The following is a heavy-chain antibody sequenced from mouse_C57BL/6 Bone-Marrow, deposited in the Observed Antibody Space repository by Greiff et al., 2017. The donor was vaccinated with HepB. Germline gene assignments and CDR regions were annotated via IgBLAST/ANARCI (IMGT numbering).Heavy chain of an antibody. CDR3: ARDDYYGTLFDY. J-gene: IGHJ2*01. V-gene: IGHV5-4*01. CDR1: GFTFSSYA. CDR2: ISDGGSYT. D-gene: IGHD1-1*01. Sequence: EVQLVESGGGLVKPGGSLKLSCAASGFTFSSYAMSWVRQTPEKRLEWVATISDGGSYTYYPDNVKGRFTISRDNAKNNLYLQMSQLKSEDTAMYYCARDDYYGTLFDYWGQGTTLTVSS.